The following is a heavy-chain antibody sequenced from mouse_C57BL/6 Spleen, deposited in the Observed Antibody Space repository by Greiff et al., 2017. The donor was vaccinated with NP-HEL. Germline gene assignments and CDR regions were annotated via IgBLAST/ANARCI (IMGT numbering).Heavy chain of an antibody. CDR1: GYTFTDYY. J-gene: IGHJ2*01. V-gene: IGHV1-26*01. Sequence: VQLQQSGPELVKPGASVKISCKASGYTFTDYYMNWVKQSHGKSLEWIGDINPNNGGTSYNQKFKGKATLTVDKSSSTAYMELRSLTSEDSAVYYCARGVTTVVATRFDYWGQGTTLTVSS. CDR2: INPNNGGT. D-gene: IGHD1-1*01. CDR3: ARGVTTVVATRFDY.